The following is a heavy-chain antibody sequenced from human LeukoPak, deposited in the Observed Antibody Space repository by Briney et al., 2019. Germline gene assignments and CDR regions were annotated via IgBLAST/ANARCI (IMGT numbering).Heavy chain of an antibody. J-gene: IGHJ4*02. CDR2: IYSGGST. Sequence: GRSLRLSCAASGFTFSNYGMHWVRQAPGKGLEWVSLIYSGGSTYYADSVKGRFTISRDNSKNALYLQMNSLRAEDTAVYYCARAVYDSSGSPYFDYWGQGTLVTVSS. D-gene: IGHD3-22*01. CDR1: GFTFSNYG. V-gene: IGHV3-66*01. CDR3: ARAVYDSSGSPYFDY.